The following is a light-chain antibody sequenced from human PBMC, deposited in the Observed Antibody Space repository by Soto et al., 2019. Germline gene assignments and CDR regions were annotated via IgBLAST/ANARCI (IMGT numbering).Light chain of an antibody. CDR2: ELS. Sequence: QSALTQPPSVSGSPGQSVTISCTGTSSDVGSYNRVSWYQQPPGTAPKLMIYELSNRPSGVPDRFSGSKSGNTASLTISGLQAEDEADYYCISYTSSSTYVFGTGTQLTVL. J-gene: IGLJ1*01. V-gene: IGLV2-18*02. CDR1: SSDVGSYNR. CDR3: ISYTSSSTYV.